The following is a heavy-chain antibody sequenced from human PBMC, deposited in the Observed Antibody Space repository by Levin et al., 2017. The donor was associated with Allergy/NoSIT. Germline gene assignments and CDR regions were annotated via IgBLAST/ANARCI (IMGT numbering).Heavy chain of an antibody. J-gene: IGHJ3*02. CDR3: ARASYYYDSSGYQRDAFDI. CDR2: INPNSGGT. D-gene: IGHD3-22*01. V-gene: IGHV1-2*02. Sequence: VASVKVSCKASGYTFTGYYMHWVRQAPGQGLEWMGWINPNSGGTNYAQKFQGRVTMTRDTSISTAYMELSRLRSDDTAVYYCARASYYYDSSGYQRDAFDIWGQGTMVTVSS. CDR1: GYTFTGYY.